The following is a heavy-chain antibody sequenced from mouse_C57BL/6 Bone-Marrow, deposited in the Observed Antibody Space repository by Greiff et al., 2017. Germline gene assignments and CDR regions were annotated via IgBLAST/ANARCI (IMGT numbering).Heavy chain of an antibody. CDR3: ARFNWAYFDY. J-gene: IGHJ2*01. Sequence: QVQLKESGAELVKPGASVKISCKASGYAFSSYWMNWVKQRPGKGLEWIGQIYPGDGDTNYNGKFKGKATLTADKSSSTAYMQLSSLTSEDAAVYFCARFNWAYFDYWGQGTTLTVSA. CDR2: IYPGDGDT. V-gene: IGHV1-80*01. CDR1: GYAFSSYW. D-gene: IGHD4-1*02.